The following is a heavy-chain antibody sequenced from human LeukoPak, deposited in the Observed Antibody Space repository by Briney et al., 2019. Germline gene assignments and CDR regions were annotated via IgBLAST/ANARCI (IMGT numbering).Heavy chain of an antibody. V-gene: IGHV3-64*04. CDR2: ISDNGDST. J-gene: IGHJ4*02. CDR3: ARDFSPPTYHYGSGSNY. Sequence: GGSLRLSCSASGFAFSAYTIHWVRQAPGKGLKYVSAISDNGDSTYYADSVKGRFTISRDNSKNTLYLQMNSLRAEDTAVYYCARDFSPPTYHYGSGSNYWGQGTLVTVSS. D-gene: IGHD3-10*01. CDR1: GFAFSAYT.